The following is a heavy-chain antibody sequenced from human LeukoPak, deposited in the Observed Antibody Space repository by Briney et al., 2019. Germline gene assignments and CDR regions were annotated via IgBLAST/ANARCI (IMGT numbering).Heavy chain of an antibody. CDR2: INPNSGGT. V-gene: IGHV1-2*02. J-gene: IGHJ4*02. CDR3: ARVEETATSY. CDR1: GYTFTGYY. Sequence: ASVKVSCKASGYTFTGYYMHWVRQAPGQGLEWMGWINPNSGGTNYAQKFRGRVTMTRDTSISTAYMELSRLRSDDTAVYYCARVEETATSYWGQGTLVTVSS.